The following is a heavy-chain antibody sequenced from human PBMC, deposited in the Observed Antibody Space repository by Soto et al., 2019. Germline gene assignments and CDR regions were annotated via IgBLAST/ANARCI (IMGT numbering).Heavy chain of an antibody. J-gene: IGHJ6*02. CDR1: GYTFTSYA. CDR3: ARGAPATGTAEPYYYDVDV. D-gene: IGHD1-1*01. Sequence: ASVEVSCTASGYTFTSYAMHWVREVPGQRIEWMGWSNSGDCNTKYSQQSQGRVTITRDTSATRAYVELSSRGSEDTVVYYCARGAPATGTAEPYYYDVDVCRQGTTVTVS. V-gene: IGHV1-3*01. CDR2: SNSGDCNT.